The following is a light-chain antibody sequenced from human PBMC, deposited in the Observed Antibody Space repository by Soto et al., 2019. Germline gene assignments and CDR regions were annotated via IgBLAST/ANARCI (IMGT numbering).Light chain of an antibody. CDR1: STDVGGYNY. V-gene: IGLV2-8*01. J-gene: IGLJ2*01. CDR2: EVS. CDR3: SSYTGTSPLII. Sequence: QSALTQPPSASGSPGQSVTISCTGTSTDVGGYNYVSWYQQYPGKAPKLMIYEVSKRPSGVPDRFSGSKSGNTASLTVSGLQAEDEADYYCSSYTGTSPLIIFGGGTKLTVL.